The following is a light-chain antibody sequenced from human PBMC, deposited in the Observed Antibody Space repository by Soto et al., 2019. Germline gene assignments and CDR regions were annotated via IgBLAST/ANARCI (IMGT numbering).Light chain of an antibody. CDR3: QSYDSSLSGYV. J-gene: IGLJ1*01. Sequence: QSALTQPPSVSGAPGQRVTISCAGSSSNIGASCDVHWYQQLPGTAPKVVIYGSGNRPSGVPDRFSGSKSGTSASLAIAGLQAEDEADYYCQSYDSSLSGYVFGTGTKVTV. V-gene: IGLV1-40*01. CDR2: GSG. CDR1: SSNIGASCD.